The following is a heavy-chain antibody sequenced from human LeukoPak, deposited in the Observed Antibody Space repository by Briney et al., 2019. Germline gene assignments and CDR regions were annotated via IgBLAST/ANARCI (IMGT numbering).Heavy chain of an antibody. CDR2: IYYSGST. Sequence: PETPSLTCTVSGGSISRYYWSWARQPPGKGLEWIGYIYYSGSTNYNPSLKSRVTISVDTSTNQFSLKLSTVTAADTAVYYCARGVYSSSWPFDYWGQGTLVTVSS. CDR3: ARGVYSSSWPFDY. V-gene: IGHV4-59*01. J-gene: IGHJ4*02. CDR1: GGSISRYY. D-gene: IGHD6-13*01.